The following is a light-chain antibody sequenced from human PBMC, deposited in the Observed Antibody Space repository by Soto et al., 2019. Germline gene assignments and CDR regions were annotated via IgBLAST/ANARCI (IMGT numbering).Light chain of an antibody. J-gene: IGLJ2*01. V-gene: IGLV1-44*01. CDR1: SSNIGSNT. CDR2: SNN. CDR3: AAWDDSLNGVV. Sequence: QSVLTQPPSASGTPGQRVTISCSGSSSNIGSNTVNWYQQLPGTAPKLLIYSNNQRPSGVPDRFSGSKSGTSASLAISGLQSDDEADYYWAAWDDSLNGVVFGGGTKVTVL.